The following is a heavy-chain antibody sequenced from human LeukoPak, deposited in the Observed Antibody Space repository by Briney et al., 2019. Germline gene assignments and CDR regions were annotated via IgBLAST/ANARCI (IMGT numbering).Heavy chain of an antibody. CDR3: AKDFGRGSRTTYYYYYYMDV. V-gene: IGHV3-23*01. D-gene: IGHD1/OR15-1a*01. CDR2: ISGSGGST. CDR1: GFTFSSYG. J-gene: IGHJ6*03. Sequence: GGSLRLSCAASGFTFSSYGMSWVRQAPGKGLEWVSAISGSGGSTYYADSVKGRFTISRDNSKNTLYLQMNSLRAEDTAVYYCAKDFGRGSRTTYYYYYYMDVWGKGTTVTISS.